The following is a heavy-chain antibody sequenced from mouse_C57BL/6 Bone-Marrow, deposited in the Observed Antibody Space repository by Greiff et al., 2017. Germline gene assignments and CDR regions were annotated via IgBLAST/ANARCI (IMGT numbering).Heavy chain of an antibody. CDR1: GYTFTSYW. V-gene: IGHV1-55*01. CDR3: ASRSSGYYAMDY. CDR2: IYPGSGST. Sequence: VQLQQPGAELVKPGASVKMSCKASGYTFTSYWITWVKQRPGQGLEWIGDIYPGSGSTNYNEKFKSKATLTVDTTSSTAYVQLSSLTSEDYAVYYCASRSSGYYAMDYWGQGTSVTVSS. D-gene: IGHD3-2*02. J-gene: IGHJ4*01.